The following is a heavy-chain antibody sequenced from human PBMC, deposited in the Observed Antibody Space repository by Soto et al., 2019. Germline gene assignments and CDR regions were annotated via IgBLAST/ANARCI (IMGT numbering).Heavy chain of an antibody. Sequence: GASVKVSCKASGGTFSSYAISWVRQAPGRGLEWMGGIIPIFGTANYAQKFQGRVTITTDASTSTAYMELSSLRSDDTAVYYCARDELRYLSPDYYYGMDVWGQGTTVTVSS. V-gene: IGHV1-69*05. CDR3: ARDELRYLSPDYYYGMDV. D-gene: IGHD3-9*01. J-gene: IGHJ6*02. CDR1: GGTFSSYA. CDR2: IIPIFGTA.